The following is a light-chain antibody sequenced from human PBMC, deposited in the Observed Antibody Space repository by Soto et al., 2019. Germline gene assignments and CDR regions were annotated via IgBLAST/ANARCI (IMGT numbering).Light chain of an antibody. Sequence: EIVMAQSPGTLSVSPGERATLSCRASQSVSSKLAWYQQKPGQSPRLLIYGTSIRSTGIPARFSGSGPGTEFTLTISNLQSEDFGVYYCQQYSNWPPFTFGQGTRLEVK. V-gene: IGKV3-15*01. CDR3: QQYSNWPPFT. CDR2: GTS. J-gene: IGKJ5*01. CDR1: QSVSSK.